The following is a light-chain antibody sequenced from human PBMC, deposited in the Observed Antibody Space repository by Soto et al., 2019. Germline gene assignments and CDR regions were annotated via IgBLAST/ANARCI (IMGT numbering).Light chain of an antibody. J-gene: IGLJ2*01. CDR2: DVS. V-gene: IGLV2-14*01. Sequence: QSALTQPASVSGSPGQSITISCTGTSSDGGGYNYVSWYQQHPGKAPKLMIYDVSNRPSGVSNRFSGSQSGNTASLTISGLQAEDEADYYCSSYTSSSTRGGVFGGGTKVTVL. CDR1: SSDGGGYNY. CDR3: SSYTSSSTRGGV.